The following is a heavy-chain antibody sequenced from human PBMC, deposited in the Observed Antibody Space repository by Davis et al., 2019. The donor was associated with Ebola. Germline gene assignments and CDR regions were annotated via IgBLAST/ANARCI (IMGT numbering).Heavy chain of an antibody. Sequence: SETLSLTCTVSGDSISSSSYYWGWIRQPPGKGLQWIGNIYYSGRTYYNPPLKSRVTISVDSSKNQFSLKLNSVTAAATAVYYCARLYSSGWSGGYSWFDPWGQGTLVTVSS. D-gene: IGHD6-19*01. J-gene: IGHJ5*02. CDR2: IYYSGRT. V-gene: IGHV4-39*01. CDR3: ARLYSSGWSGGYSWFDP. CDR1: GDSISSSSYY.